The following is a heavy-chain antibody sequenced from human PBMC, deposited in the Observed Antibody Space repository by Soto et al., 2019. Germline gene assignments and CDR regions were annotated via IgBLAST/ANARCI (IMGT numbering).Heavy chain of an antibody. J-gene: IGHJ3*02. D-gene: IGHD4-4*01. V-gene: IGHV3-23*01. CDR1: GFTFSSYA. CDR2: ISGSGGST. CDR3: AKPSRYGYNNPHDAFDI. Sequence: GGSLRLSCAASGFTFSSYAMSWVRQAPGKGLEWVSAISGSGGSTYYADSVKGRFTISRDNSKNTLYLQMNSLRAEDTAVYYCAKPSRYGYNNPHDAFDIWGQGTMVTVSS.